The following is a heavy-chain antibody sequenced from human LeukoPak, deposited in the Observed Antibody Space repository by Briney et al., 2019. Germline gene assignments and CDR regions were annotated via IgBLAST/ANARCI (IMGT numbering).Heavy chain of an antibody. V-gene: IGHV3-30*03. D-gene: IGHD3-3*01. J-gene: IGHJ6*03. CDR1: GFTFSSYG. CDR3: ARAHYDFWSGYYSRYYYYYMDV. Sequence: GGSLRLSCAASGFTFSSYGMHWVRQAPGKGLEWVAVISYDGSNKYYADSVKGRFTISRDNAKNSLYLQMNSLRAEDTAVYYCARAHYDFWSGYYSRYYYYYMDVWGKGTTVTVSS. CDR2: ISYDGSNK.